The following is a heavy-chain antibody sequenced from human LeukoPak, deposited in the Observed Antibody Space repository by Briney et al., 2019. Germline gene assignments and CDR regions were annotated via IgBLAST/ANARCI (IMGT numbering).Heavy chain of an antibody. Sequence: SETLSLTCTVSGDSISSHYWSWIRQPPGKGLEWIGYIYDSGSTNYNPSLKSRVPISVDTPKNQFSLTLSSVTAADTAVYYCARDCYSSNERRDDAFDIWGQGTLVAVS. J-gene: IGHJ3*02. D-gene: IGHD1-20*01. CDR3: ARDCYSSNERRDDAFDI. CDR2: IYDSGST. CDR1: GDSISSHY. V-gene: IGHV4-59*11.